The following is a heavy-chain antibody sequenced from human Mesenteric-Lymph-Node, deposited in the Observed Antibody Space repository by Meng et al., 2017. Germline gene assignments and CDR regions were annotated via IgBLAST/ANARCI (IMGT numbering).Heavy chain of an antibody. CDR3: ARDTPGLLFDY. CDR1: GFTFSSYT. J-gene: IGHJ4*02. V-gene: IGHV3-21*01. CDR2: ISSSSNYI. D-gene: IGHD5-18*01. Sequence: EVQLVESGGGLVKPGWSLRPSCAASGFTFSSYTMNWVRRAPGKGLEWVSSISSSSNYIYSADSVKGRFTISRDNAKNSLYLQMNSLRAEDTAVYYCARDTPGLLFDYWGQGTLVTVSS.